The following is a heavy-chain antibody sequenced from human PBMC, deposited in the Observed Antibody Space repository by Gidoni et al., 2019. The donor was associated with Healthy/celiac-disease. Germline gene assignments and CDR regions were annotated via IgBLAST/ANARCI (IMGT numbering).Heavy chain of an antibody. D-gene: IGHD5-18*01. CDR3: ARYTARKAFDI. Sequence: QLQLQESGPGLVKPSETLSLPCTVSGGSLSSSSYYWGWIRQPPGKGLEWIGSIYYSGSTYYNPSLKSRVTISVDTSKNQFSLKLSSVTAADTAVYYCARYTARKAFDIWGQGTMVTVSS. CDR1: GGSLSSSSYY. V-gene: IGHV4-39*01. J-gene: IGHJ3*02. CDR2: IYYSGST.